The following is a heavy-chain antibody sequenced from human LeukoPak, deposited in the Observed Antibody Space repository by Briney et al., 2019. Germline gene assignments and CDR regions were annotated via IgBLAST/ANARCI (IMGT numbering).Heavy chain of an antibody. D-gene: IGHD3-22*01. CDR3: ATGSGYYRGAEYFEY. J-gene: IGHJ1*01. Sequence: SETLSLTCSVSGASINSYYWSWIRQSAGKGLEYMGRVYTTGGTHYTPTLKSRLTLSADTSKNQFYLTLSSVTAADTAVYYCATGSGYYRGAEYFEYWGQGILVTVSS. CDR2: VYTTGGT. CDR1: GASINSYY. V-gene: IGHV4-4*07.